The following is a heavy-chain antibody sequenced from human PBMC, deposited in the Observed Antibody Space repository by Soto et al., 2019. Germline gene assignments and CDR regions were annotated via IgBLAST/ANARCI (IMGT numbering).Heavy chain of an antibody. Sequence: PGGSLRLSCAASGFTFSSYGMHWVRQAPGKGLEWVAVIWYDGSNKYYADSVKGRFTISRDNSKNTLYLQMNSLRAEDTAVYYCARDEVRYCSGGSCYLFDYWGQGTLVTVSS. D-gene: IGHD2-15*01. CDR1: GFTFSSYG. CDR3: ARDEVRYCSGGSCYLFDY. CDR2: IWYDGSNK. V-gene: IGHV3-33*01. J-gene: IGHJ4*02.